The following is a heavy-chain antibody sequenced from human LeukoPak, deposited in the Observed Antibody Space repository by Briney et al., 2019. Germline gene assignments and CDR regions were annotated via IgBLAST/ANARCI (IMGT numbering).Heavy chain of an antibody. Sequence: GGSLRLSCAASGFTFSSYDMTWVRQAPGRGLEWVSSIRPSGDNTYYGDSVKGRFTISRDNSKNTVYLQMNNMRADDTAVYYWARVAGWHWFDPWGQGTLVTVSS. J-gene: IGHJ5*02. CDR3: ARVAGWHWFDP. CDR1: GFTFSSYD. V-gene: IGHV3-23*01. CDR2: IRPSGDNT. D-gene: IGHD6-19*01.